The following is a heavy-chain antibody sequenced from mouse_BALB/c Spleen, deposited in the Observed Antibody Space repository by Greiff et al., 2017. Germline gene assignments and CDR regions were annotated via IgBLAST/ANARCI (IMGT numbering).Heavy chain of an antibody. CDR3: ARRGAGTLYWYFDV. D-gene: IGHD4-1*01. J-gene: IGHJ1*01. CDR1: GFTFSSYA. CDR2: ISSGGSYT. V-gene: IGHV5-9-3*01. Sequence: VKLVESGGGLVKPGGSLKLSCAASGFTFSSYAMSWVRQTPEKRLEWVATISSGGSYTYYPDSVKGRFTISRDNAKNTLYLQMSSLRSEDTAMYYCARRGAGTLYWYFDVWGAGTTVTVSS.